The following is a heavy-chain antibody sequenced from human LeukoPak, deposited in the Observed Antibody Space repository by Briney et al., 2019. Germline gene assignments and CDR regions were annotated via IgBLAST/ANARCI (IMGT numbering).Heavy chain of an antibody. Sequence: SETLSLTCTVSGGSLSSYYWSWIRQPPGKGLEWIGYIYYSGSTNYNPSLKSRVTISVDTSKNQFSLKLSSVTAADTAVYYCARHGSSPRHRSNWFDPWGQGTLVTVSS. V-gene: IGHV4-59*08. J-gene: IGHJ5*02. CDR3: ARHGSSPRHRSNWFDP. D-gene: IGHD6-6*01. CDR2: IYYSGST. CDR1: GGSLSSYY.